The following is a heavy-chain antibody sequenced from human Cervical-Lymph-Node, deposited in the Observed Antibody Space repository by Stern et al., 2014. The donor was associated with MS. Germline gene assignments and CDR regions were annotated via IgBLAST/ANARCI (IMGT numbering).Heavy chain of an antibody. CDR3: ATSRPFDY. Sequence: QLVQSGSELKRPGASVKVSCKASGYTFTKNAMNWVRQAPGQRLEWMGWIDTKTGNPTYAQGFRGRFVFSLDTSVSTAYLLINSLKAEDTAVYYCATSRPFDYWGQGALVTVSS. CDR1: GYTFTKNA. J-gene: IGHJ4*02. CDR2: IDTKTGNP. V-gene: IGHV7-4-1*02.